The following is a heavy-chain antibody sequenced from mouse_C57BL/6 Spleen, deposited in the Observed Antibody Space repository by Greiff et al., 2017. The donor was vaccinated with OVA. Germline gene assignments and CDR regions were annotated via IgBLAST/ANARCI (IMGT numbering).Heavy chain of an antibody. CDR2: IHPSDSDP. CDR1: GYPFTSYW. CDR3: AIWGTIDFDG. V-gene: IGHV1-74*01. D-gene: IGHD1-1*02. Sequence: QVQLQQPGAELVKPGASVKVSCKASGYPFTSYWMHWVKQRPGQGLEWIGRIHPSDSDPNYNQKFKGKATFTVDNSSSTAYMQLSSLTSEVSAVYYCAIWGTIDFDGWGTGTTVTVSS. J-gene: IGHJ1*03.